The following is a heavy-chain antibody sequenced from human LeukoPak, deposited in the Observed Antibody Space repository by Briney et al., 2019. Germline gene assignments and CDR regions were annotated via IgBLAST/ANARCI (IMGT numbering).Heavy chain of an antibody. Sequence: GGSLRLSCAASGFTFSHYAMNWVRQAPGKGLEWVSLISGGGDATYYGDSVKGRFTISRDNSKDILYLHMNSLRAEDTAIYSCARGMGATRSIDYWGQGTLVTVSS. CDR2: ISGGGDAT. CDR3: ARGMGATRSIDY. V-gene: IGHV3-23*01. D-gene: IGHD1-26*01. J-gene: IGHJ4*02. CDR1: GFTFSHYA.